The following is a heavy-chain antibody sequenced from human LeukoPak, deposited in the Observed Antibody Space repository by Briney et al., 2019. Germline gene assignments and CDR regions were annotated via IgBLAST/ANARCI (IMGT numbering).Heavy chain of an antibody. CDR1: GFTFSSFS. V-gene: IGHV3-21*01. CDR2: ISRSSNYI. CDR3: ARDLIYGSGEY. Sequence: PGGSLRLSCTASGFTFSSFSMHWVRQAPGKGLEWFSSISRSSNYIFYADSVKGRFTISRDNAKNSLYLQRNSRRADDTAVYYCARDLIYGSGEYWGQGTLVTVSS. D-gene: IGHD3-10*01. J-gene: IGHJ4*02.